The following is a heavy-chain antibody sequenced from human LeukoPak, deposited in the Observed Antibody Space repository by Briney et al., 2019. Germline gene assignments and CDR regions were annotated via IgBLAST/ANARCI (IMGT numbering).Heavy chain of an antibody. V-gene: IGHV1-69*04. CDR2: IIPLLGIT. Sequence: ASVMVSCKASGDTSGSYAMNWVRQAPGQGLEWVARIIPLLGITNRAQNLQGRVTVNADTSTNTVYLELSSLRPDDTAVYYCARARSRITFGGIRHAFDIWGQGTLVTVSS. CDR1: GDTSGSYA. J-gene: IGHJ3*02. CDR3: ARARSRITFGGIRHAFDI. D-gene: IGHD3-16*01.